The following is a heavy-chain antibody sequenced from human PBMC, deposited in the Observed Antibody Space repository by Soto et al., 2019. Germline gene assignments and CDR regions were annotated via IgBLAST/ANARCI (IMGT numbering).Heavy chain of an antibody. D-gene: IGHD6-13*01. J-gene: IGHJ3*02. CDR3: ARDSSHRIEAALGGDDAFDI. CDR1: GGTFSSYA. CDR2: IIPSFGTA. V-gene: IGHV1-69*06. Sequence: ASVKVSCKASGGTFSSYAISWVRQAPGQGLEWMGGIIPSFGTANYAQKFQGRVTNTADKSTSTAYMELSSLRSEDTAVYYCARDSSHRIEAALGGDDAFDIWGQGTMVTVSS.